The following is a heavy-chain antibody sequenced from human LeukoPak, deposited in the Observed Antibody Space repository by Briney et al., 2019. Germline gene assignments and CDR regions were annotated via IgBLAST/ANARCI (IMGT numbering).Heavy chain of an antibody. CDR2: IKTKVYGGTT. D-gene: IGHD1-1*01. Sequence: GGSLRLSCTASGFTFGDFAMNWVRQAPGEGLEWVGFIKTKVYGGTTEYPASVKGRFTISRDDSKAIAYLQMNSLKTEDTAVYFCTRDHRDDWNPGYYFDYWGQGTLVTVSS. CDR1: GFTFGDFA. V-gene: IGHV3-49*04. CDR3: TRDHRDDWNPGYYFDY. J-gene: IGHJ4*02.